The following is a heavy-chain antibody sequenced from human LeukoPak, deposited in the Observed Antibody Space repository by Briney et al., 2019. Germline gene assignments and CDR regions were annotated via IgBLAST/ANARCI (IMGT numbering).Heavy chain of an antibody. CDR2: IYYSGST. CDR1: GGSISSGGYY. D-gene: IGHD6-13*01. CDR3: ARGGTGGSWYGNWFDP. V-gene: IGHV4-31*01. Sequence: SETLSLTCTVSGGSISSGGYYWSWIRQHPGKGLEWIGYIYYSGSTYYNPSLKSQVTISVDTSKNQFSLKLSSVTAADTAVYYCARGGTGGSWYGNWFDPWGQGTLVTVSS. J-gene: IGHJ5*02.